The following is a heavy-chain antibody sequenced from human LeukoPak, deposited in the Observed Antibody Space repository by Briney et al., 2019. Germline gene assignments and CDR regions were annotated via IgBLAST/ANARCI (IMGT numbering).Heavy chain of an antibody. CDR3: ARVALRGIAAAPADY. J-gene: IGHJ4*02. CDR2: ISYDGSNK. V-gene: IGHV3-30-3*01. D-gene: IGHD6-13*01. CDR1: GFTFSSYA. Sequence: PGRSLRLSCAASGFTFSSYAMHWVRQAPGKGLEWVAVISYDGSNKYYADSVKGRFTISGDNSKNTLYLQMNSLRAEDTAVYYCARVALRGIAAAPADYWGQGTLVTVSS.